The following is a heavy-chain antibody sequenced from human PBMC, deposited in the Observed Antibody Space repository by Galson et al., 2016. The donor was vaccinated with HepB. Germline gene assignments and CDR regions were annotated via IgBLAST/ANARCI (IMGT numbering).Heavy chain of an antibody. CDR3: ARHWGTAAESDF. D-gene: IGHD3-16*01. CDR1: GYNFNSYW. J-gene: IGHJ4*02. V-gene: IGHV5-51*01. CDR2: IYPRDSDT. Sequence: GAEVKKPGESLKISCKASGYNFNSYWIAWVRQMPGKGLEWMGSIYPRDSDTRYSPSFQGQVTISLDKSIGTAYLQWSSLKASDTAMYFCARHWGTAAESDFWGQGTRVTVSS.